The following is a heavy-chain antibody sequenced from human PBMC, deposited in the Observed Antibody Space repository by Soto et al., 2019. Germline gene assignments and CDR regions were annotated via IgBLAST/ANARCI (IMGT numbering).Heavy chain of an antibody. D-gene: IGHD3-3*01. Sequence: ASVKVSCKASGYTFTAYAMHWVRQAPGQRLEWMGWINAGNGNTKYSQKFQGRVTITRDTSASTAYMELSSLRPEDTALYYCAKVTNYPSGLLFDYWGQGTLVTVSS. V-gene: IGHV1-3*01. CDR3: AKVTNYPSGLLFDY. CDR1: GYTFTAYA. J-gene: IGHJ4*02. CDR2: INAGNGNT.